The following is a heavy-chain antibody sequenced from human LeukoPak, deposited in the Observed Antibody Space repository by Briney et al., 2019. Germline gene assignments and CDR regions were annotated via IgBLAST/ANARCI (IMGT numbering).Heavy chain of an antibody. V-gene: IGHV3-21*01. CDR1: GFTFSNYC. J-gene: IGHJ4*02. Sequence: GGSLRLSCAASGFTFSNYCMNWVRQAPGKGLEWVSSISSSSSYIYYEDSVKGRFNISRENDKNSLYLQMNSLRAEDMAVYYCARKSIAAAGYFDYWGQGTLVTVSP. D-gene: IGHD6-13*01. CDR2: ISSSSSYI. CDR3: ARKSIAAAGYFDY.